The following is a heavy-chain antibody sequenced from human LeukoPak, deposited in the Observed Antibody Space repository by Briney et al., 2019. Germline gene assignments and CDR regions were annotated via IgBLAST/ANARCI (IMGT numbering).Heavy chain of an antibody. V-gene: IGHV4-31*03. D-gene: IGHD3-22*01. Sequence: SETLSLTCTVSGGSISSGGYYWSWIRQHPGKGLEWIGYIYYSGSTYYNPSLKSRVTISVDTSKNQFSLKLSSVTAADTAVYYCARSWIRYDSSGYPSRGMDVWGQGTTVTVSS. CDR2: IYYSGST. J-gene: IGHJ6*02. CDR3: ARSWIRYDSSGYPSRGMDV. CDR1: GGSISSGGYY.